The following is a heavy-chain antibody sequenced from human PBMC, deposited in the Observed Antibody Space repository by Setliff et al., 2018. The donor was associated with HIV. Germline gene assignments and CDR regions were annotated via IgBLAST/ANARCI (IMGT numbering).Heavy chain of an antibody. J-gene: IGHJ6*03. CDR2: IYHNGST. Sequence: NPSETLSLTCTVSGGSVSIGGYYWGWIRQHPGKGLEWIGYIYHNGSTYYNPSLKSRVIISVDTSKNQFSLKVSSVTAADTAVYYCARGGGSRAATSSYYYMDVWGKGTTVTSP. V-gene: IGHV4-31*02. CDR1: GGSVSIGGYY. D-gene: IGHD2-15*01. CDR3: ARGGGSRAATSSYYYMDV.